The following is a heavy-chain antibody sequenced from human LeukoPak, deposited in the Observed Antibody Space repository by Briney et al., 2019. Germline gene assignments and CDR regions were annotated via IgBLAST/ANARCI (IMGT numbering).Heavy chain of an antibody. J-gene: IGHJ4*02. Sequence: GPGGSLRLSCAASGFTFDDYGMSWVRQAPGKGLEWVSGINWNGGSTGYADSVKGRFTISRDNAKNSLYLQMNSLRTEDTALYYCITNGGGDGGYGNFDYWGQGTLVTVSS. CDR1: GFTFDDYG. CDR3: ITNGGGDGGYGNFDY. V-gene: IGHV3-20*04. D-gene: IGHD5-12*01. CDR2: INWNGGST.